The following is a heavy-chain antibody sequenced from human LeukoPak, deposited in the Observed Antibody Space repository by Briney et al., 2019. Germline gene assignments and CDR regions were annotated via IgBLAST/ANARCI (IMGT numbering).Heavy chain of an antibody. Sequence: PGGSLGLSCAASGFTFSSYGMHWVRQAPGKGLEWVAVIWYDGSNKYYADSVKGRFTISRDNSKNTLYLQMNSLRAEDTAVYYCAREQEEWELLYYFDYWGQGTLVTVSS. J-gene: IGHJ4*02. CDR3: AREQEEWELLYYFDY. CDR1: GFTFSSYG. CDR2: IWYDGSNK. D-gene: IGHD1-26*01. V-gene: IGHV3-33*01.